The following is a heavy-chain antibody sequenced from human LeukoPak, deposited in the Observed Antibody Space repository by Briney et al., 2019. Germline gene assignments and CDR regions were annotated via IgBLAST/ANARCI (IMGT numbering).Heavy chain of an antibody. CDR3: ARRGGYCSSTSCYRSPRYYYYGMDV. J-gene: IGHJ6*02. CDR2: INHSGST. D-gene: IGHD2-2*01. Sequence: SETLSLTCAVYGGSLSGYYWSWIRQPPGKGLEWIGEINHSGSTNYNPSLKSRVTISVDTSKNQFSLKLSSVTAADTAVYYCARRGGYCSSTSCYRSPRYYYYGMDVWGQGTTVTVSS. V-gene: IGHV4-34*01. CDR1: GGSLSGYY.